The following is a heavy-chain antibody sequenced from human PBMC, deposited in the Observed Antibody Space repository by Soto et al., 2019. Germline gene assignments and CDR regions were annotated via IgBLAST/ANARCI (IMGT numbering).Heavy chain of an antibody. V-gene: IGHV4-59*01. CDR2: MYYNGNI. CDR1: GGSISNYY. D-gene: IGHD3-16*01. CDR3: ASGGNWFDP. Sequence: SSETLSLTCNVSGGSISNYYWTWVRQSPEKGLEWIGYMYYNGNINYNPSLKSRVPISIDTSKNQFSLTLKSVTAADTAVYYCASGGNWFDPWGQGVLVTVSS. J-gene: IGHJ5*02.